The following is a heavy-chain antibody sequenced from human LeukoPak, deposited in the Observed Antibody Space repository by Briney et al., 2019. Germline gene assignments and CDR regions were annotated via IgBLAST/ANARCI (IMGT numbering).Heavy chain of an antibody. CDR3: ARGYYYDSSGYYSTFDY. J-gene: IGHJ4*02. V-gene: IGHV3-30-3*01. Sequence: GRSLRLSCAASGFTFSSYAMHWVRQAPGQGLEWVAVISYDGSNKYYADSVKGRFTISRDNSKNTPYLQMNSLRADDTAVYYCARGYYYDSSGYYSTFDYWGQGTLVTVSS. CDR1: GFTFSSYA. D-gene: IGHD3-22*01. CDR2: ISYDGSNK.